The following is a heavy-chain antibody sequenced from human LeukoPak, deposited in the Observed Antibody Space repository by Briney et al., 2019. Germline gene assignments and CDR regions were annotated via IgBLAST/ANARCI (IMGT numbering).Heavy chain of an antibody. CDR1: GGSISSSSYY. CDR3: ARVTNYYDSSGYYGDAFDI. CDR2: IYYSGST. D-gene: IGHD3-22*01. Sequence: PSETLSLTCTVSGGSISSSSYYWGWIRQPPGKGLEWIGSIYYSGSTNYNPSLKSRVTISVDTSKNQFSLKLSSVTAADTAVYYCARVTNYYDSSGYYGDAFDIWGQGTMVTVSS. J-gene: IGHJ3*02. V-gene: IGHV4-39*07.